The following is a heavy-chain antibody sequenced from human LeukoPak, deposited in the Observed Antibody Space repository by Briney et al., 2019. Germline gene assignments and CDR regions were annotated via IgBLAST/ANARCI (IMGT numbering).Heavy chain of an antibody. J-gene: IGHJ3*02. CDR3: ARRPITGSASGTFDI. CDR1: GYTFINYW. Sequence: GESLKISCKCSGYTFINYWIGWVRQMPGKGLECMGIIYPGDSDARYSPSFQGQVTMSADKSITTAYLQWSSLKASDTAMYFCARRPITGSASGTFDIWGLGTLVIVSS. CDR2: IYPGDSDA. V-gene: IGHV5-51*01. D-gene: IGHD1-20*01.